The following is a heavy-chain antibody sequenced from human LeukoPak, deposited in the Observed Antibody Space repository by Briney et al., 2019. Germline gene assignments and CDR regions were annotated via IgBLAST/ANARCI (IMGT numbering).Heavy chain of an antibody. V-gene: IGHV4-4*07. CDR2: IDTSGNT. Sequence: KPSETLSLTCTVSGGSISTYYWSWTRQPAGKGLEWIGRIDTSGNTNYNPSLKSRVTVSVDTSKNQFSLKLSSVTAADTAVYYCARVRSKDVWRSYGTYYYYYYMDVWGKGTTVTISS. CDR3: ARVRSKDVWRSYGTYYYYYYMDV. J-gene: IGHJ6*03. D-gene: IGHD3-16*01. CDR1: GGSISTYY.